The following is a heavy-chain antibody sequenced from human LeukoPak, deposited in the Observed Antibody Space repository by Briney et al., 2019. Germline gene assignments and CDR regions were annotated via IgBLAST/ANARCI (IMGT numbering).Heavy chain of an antibody. CDR2: IYPGDSDT. V-gene: IGHV5-51*01. D-gene: IGHD3-16*02. Sequence: GESLKISCKGSGYSFASHWIGWVRQMPGKGLEWMGIIYPGDSDTRYSPSFQGQVTISADKSISTAYLQWSSLKASDTAMYYCARQHYDYVWGSYRSYYFDYWGQGTLVTVSS. CDR1: GYSFASHW. CDR3: ARQHYDYVWGSYRSYYFDY. J-gene: IGHJ4*02.